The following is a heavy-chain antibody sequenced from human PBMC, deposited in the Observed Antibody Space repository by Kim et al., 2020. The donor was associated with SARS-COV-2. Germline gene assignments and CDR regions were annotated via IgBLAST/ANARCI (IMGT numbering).Heavy chain of an antibody. Sequence: GGSLRLSCVASGFTFRSYAMTWVRQAPGKGLEWVSAINDNGDHTYYTDSARGRFTISRDNSKNTVFLQLNSLSAEDTALYYCAKRNRITRYGHDAFDIWG. V-gene: IGHV3-23*01. CDR2: INDNGDHT. CDR1: GFTFRSYA. CDR3: AKRNRITRYGHDAFDI. J-gene: IGHJ3*02. D-gene: IGHD3-10*01.